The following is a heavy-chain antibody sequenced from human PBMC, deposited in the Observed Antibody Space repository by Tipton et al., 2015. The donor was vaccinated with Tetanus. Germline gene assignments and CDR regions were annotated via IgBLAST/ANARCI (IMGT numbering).Heavy chain of an antibody. D-gene: IGHD2/OR15-2a*01. J-gene: IGHJ5*02. Sequence: TLSLTCSVSDGSSRNYYWSWIRQPPGKGLEWLAYVSYSGRTNSNYSLKSRITIPQDKSQNLFSLRLASVTAADTAVYYCARHLYGYWFDPWGQGAPVTVSS. CDR2: VSYSGRT. V-gene: IGHV4-59*08. CDR3: ARHLYGYWFDP. CDR1: DGSSRNYY.